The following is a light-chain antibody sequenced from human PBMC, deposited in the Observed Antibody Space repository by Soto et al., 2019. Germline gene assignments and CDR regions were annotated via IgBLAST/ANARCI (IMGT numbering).Light chain of an antibody. CDR1: QSVLYSSNNKNY. V-gene: IGKV4-1*01. J-gene: IGKJ4*01. CDR3: QQYYTNALT. CDR2: WAS. Sequence: DIVMTQSPDSLAVSLGERATINCKSSQSVLYSSNNKNYLAWYQQKPGQPPKLLIYWASTRESGVPDRFSGSGSGTDFTLTISSVQAEDVAVYYCQQYYTNALTFGGGTKVGVK.